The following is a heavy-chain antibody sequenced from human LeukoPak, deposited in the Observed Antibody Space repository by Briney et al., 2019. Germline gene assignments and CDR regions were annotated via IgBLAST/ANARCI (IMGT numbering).Heavy chain of an antibody. CDR1: GGSFSGYY. Sequence: SETLSLTCAVYGGSFSGYYWSWIRQPPGKGLEWIGEINHSGSTNYNPSLKSRVTISVDTSKNQFSLKLSSVTAADTAVYYCARGRTHSSGWSFDYWGQGTLVTVSS. D-gene: IGHD6-19*01. V-gene: IGHV4-34*01. CDR2: INHSGST. J-gene: IGHJ4*02. CDR3: ARGRTHSSGWSFDY.